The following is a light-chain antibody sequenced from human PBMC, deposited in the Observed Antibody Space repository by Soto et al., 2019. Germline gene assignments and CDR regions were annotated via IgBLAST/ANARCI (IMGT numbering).Light chain of an antibody. CDR3: SSYTGSFTLTVI. V-gene: IGLV2-14*03. J-gene: IGLJ2*01. Sequence: QSVLTQPASVSGSPGQSITISCTGTSSDIGAYNFVSWYQQYPGKAPKVIIYDVSSRPSGVSSRFSGSKSGNTASLAISDLQAEDEADYYCSSYTGSFTLTVIFGGGTQLTVL. CDR1: SSDIGAYNF. CDR2: DVS.